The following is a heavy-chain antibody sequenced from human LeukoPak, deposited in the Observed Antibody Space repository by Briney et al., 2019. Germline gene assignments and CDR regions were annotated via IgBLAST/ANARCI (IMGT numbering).Heavy chain of an antibody. CDR2: ISAYNGNT. Sequence: ASVKVSCKASGYTFTSYGISWVRQAPGQGGEGVGWISAYNGNTNYAQKLQGRVSMTPDTSTSTAYMELRSLRSDDTAVYYCARDQVGPAAAGDYYYYYMDVWGKGTTVTVSS. V-gene: IGHV1-18*01. CDR3: ARDQVGPAAAGDYYYYYMDV. D-gene: IGHD2-2*01. J-gene: IGHJ6*03. CDR1: GYTFTSYG.